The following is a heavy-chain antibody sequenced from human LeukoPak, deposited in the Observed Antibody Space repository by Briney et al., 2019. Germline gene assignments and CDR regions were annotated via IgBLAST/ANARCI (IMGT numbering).Heavy chain of an antibody. CDR3: AKGGATVIDY. D-gene: IGHD4-17*01. CDR1: GFSFSSYW. V-gene: IGHV3-7*01. Sequence: PGGSLRLSCAASGFSFSSYWMSWVRQAPGKGLEWVANIKQDESEKYILDSVKGRFTISRDNAKNSLYLQMNSLRAEDTAVYYCAKGGATVIDYWGQGTLVTVSS. J-gene: IGHJ4*02. CDR2: IKQDESEK.